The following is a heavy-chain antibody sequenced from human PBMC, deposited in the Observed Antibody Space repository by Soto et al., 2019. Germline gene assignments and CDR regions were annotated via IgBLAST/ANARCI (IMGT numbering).Heavy chain of an antibody. Sequence: SETLSLTCTVSGGSISSHYWSWIRQPPGKRLEWIGYVHNSGSTNYNPSLKSRVTTAVDTSKNQFSLRLSSVTAADTAVYYCARDLRFRGFYGMDVWGQGTTVTVSS. CDR1: GGSISSHY. V-gene: IGHV4-4*08. D-gene: IGHD3-10*01. CDR2: VHNSGST. CDR3: ARDLRFRGFYGMDV. J-gene: IGHJ6*02.